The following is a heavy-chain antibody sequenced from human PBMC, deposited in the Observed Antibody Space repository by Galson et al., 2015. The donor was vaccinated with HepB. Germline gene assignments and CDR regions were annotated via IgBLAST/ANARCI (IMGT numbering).Heavy chain of an antibody. Sequence: SLRLSCAASGFTFSSYSMNWVRQAPGKGLEWVSSISSSSSYIYYADSVKGRFTISRDNAKNSLYLQMNSLRAEDTAVYYCARDRIVGATDAFDIWGQGTMVTVSS. V-gene: IGHV3-21*01. CDR3: ARDRIVGATDAFDI. CDR1: GFTFSSYS. CDR2: ISSSSSYI. D-gene: IGHD1-26*01. J-gene: IGHJ3*02.